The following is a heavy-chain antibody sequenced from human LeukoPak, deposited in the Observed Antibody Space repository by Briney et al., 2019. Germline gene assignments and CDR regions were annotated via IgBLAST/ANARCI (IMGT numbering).Heavy chain of an antibody. CDR2: IYTSGST. CDR1: GGSISSSSHY. J-gene: IGHJ6*03. CDR3: ARVLYYYDSSGYYYYYYYYMDV. D-gene: IGHD3-22*01. V-gene: IGHV4-61*02. Sequence: SETLSLTCTGSGGSISSSSHYWGWIRQPAGKGLEWIGRIYTSGSTNYNPSLKSRVTISVDTSKNQFSLKLSSVTAADTAVYYCARVLYYYDSSGYYYYYYYYMDVWGKGTTVTVSS.